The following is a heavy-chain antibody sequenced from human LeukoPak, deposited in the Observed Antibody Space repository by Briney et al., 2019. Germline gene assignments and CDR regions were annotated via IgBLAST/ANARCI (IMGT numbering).Heavy chain of an antibody. Sequence: SGGSLRLSCAASGFTFSSYAMHWVRQAPGKGLEWVAVISYDGSNKYYADSVKGRFTISRDNSKNTLYLQMNSLRAEDTAVYYCARDPTYYLRYGYFDSWGQGTLVTVSS. D-gene: IGHD1-26*01. CDR2: ISYDGSNK. CDR1: GFTFSSYA. J-gene: IGHJ4*02. V-gene: IGHV3-30-3*01. CDR3: ARDPTYYLRYGYFDS.